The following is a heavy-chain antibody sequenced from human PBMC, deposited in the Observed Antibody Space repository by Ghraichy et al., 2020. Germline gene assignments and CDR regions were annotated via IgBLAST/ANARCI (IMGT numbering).Heavy chain of an antibody. CDR2: IYYSGST. V-gene: IGHV4-39*01. CDR1: GGSISSTNYY. CDR3: ARSRGGGNPQFDY. D-gene: IGHD4-23*01. J-gene: IGHJ4*02. Sequence: SQTLSLTCTVSGGSISSTNYYWGWIRQPPGKGLEWIASIYYSGSTYYNPSLKSRVTISVDTSKNQFSLKLSSVTAADAAVYYCARSRGGGNPQFDYWGQGSLVTVSS.